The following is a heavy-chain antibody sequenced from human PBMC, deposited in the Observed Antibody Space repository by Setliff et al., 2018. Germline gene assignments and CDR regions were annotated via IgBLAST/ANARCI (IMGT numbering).Heavy chain of an antibody. CDR1: GFSFSYYY. J-gene: IGHJ4*02. D-gene: IGHD3-10*01. V-gene: IGHV3-7*01. CDR2: INPDGSEK. Sequence: LSLTCAASGFSFSYYYMSWVRQAPGKGLEWLASINPDGSEKYYVDSVKGRFTISRDNAKNSLSLQMNSLRTEDTAVYYCFGAGTCSYWGQGTQVTVSS. CDR3: FGAGTCSY.